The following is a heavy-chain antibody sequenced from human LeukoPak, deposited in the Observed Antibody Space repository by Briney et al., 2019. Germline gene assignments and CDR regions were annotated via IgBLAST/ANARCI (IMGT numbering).Heavy chain of an antibody. Sequence: SETLSLTSTVSGGSIGGHFWSWIRQPPGRGLEWIVFVSYSGHSNYRPDFNGRVTISLDTSKSQFSLNLISVRAADTAVDFCARGGASSRYFGYWGQGTLVTVSS. J-gene: IGHJ4*02. CDR2: VSYSGHS. CDR1: GGSIGGHF. D-gene: IGHD1-26*01. V-gene: IGHV4-59*08. CDR3: ARGGASSRYFGY.